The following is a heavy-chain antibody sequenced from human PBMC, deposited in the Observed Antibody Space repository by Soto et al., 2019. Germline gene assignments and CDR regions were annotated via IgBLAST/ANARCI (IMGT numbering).Heavy chain of an antibody. V-gene: IGHV1-69*06. D-gene: IGHD6-13*01. CDR1: GGNPSKHA. CDR3: GRGRFSSSWRFDY. Sequence: APVKVSSKASGGNPSKHAIGWETQAPGQGLEWVGGIMAAFGPANSAQKFQGRVRIIAYKSTDTAYSELSSLRSEDTAVYYCGRGRFSSSWRFDYWGQGTLVTVSS. CDR2: IMAAFGPA. J-gene: IGHJ4*02.